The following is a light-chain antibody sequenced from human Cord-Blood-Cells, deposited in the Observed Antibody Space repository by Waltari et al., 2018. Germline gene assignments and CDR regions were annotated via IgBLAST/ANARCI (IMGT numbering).Light chain of an antibody. J-gene: IGKJ1*01. CDR2: DAS. V-gene: IGKV1-5*01. CDR1: PGISSW. CDR3: QQHNSDSWT. Sequence: IPMTQSPSTLSASVGNRVTLTGRASPGISSWLAWYQQKPVTAPKLLIYDASSLESGGPSRFSGSGSVTEFNRTRGSVQHDEFATYYGQQHNSDSWTVGQGTKVEIK.